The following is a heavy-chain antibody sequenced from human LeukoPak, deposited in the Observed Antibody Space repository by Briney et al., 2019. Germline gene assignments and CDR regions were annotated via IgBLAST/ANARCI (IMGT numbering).Heavy chain of an antibody. V-gene: IGHV3-48*03. CDR2: ISSSGSTI. Sequence: GGSLRLSCAASGFTFSSYEMNWVRQAPGKGLEWVSYISSSGSTIYYADSVKGRFTISRDNAKDSLYLQMNSLRAEDTAVYYYARGGYYYDSSGYLRGDYWGQGTLVTVSS. CDR1: GFTFSSYE. CDR3: ARGGYYYDSSGYLRGDY. J-gene: IGHJ4*02. D-gene: IGHD3-22*01.